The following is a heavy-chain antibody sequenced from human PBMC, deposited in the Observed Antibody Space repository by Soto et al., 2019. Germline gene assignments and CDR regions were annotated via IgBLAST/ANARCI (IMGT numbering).Heavy chain of an antibody. CDR3: ARVTNYRYFDL. CDR1: GFTFSDYY. J-gene: IGHJ2*01. V-gene: IGHV3-11*01. Sequence: QVQLVESGGGLVKPGVSLRLSCAASGFTFSDYYMTWIRQAPGKGLEWVSSITPRGKTNYYADSVKGRFTISRDNAKNSVSLHLASLSVGDTAVYYWARVTNYRYFDLWGRGVLVTVSS. CDR2: ITPRGKTN.